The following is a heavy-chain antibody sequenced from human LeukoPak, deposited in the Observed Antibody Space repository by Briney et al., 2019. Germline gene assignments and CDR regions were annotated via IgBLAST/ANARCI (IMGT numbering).Heavy chain of an antibody. Sequence: GGSLRLSCAASGFTFSSYGMHWARQAPGKGLEWVAVISYDGSNKYYADSVKGRFTTSRDNSKNTLYLQMNSLRAEDTAVYYCAKFEGVDYYDSSGLPVAFDIWGQGTMVTVSS. CDR3: AKFEGVDYYDSSGLPVAFDI. D-gene: IGHD3-22*01. CDR1: GFTFSSYG. CDR2: ISYDGSNK. J-gene: IGHJ3*02. V-gene: IGHV3-30*18.